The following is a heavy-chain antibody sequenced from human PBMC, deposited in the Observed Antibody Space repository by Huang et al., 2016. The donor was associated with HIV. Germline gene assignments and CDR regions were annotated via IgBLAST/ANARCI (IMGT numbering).Heavy chain of an antibody. D-gene: IGHD3-3*01. CDR2: IDYSGRT. CDR1: GGSISTHY. Sequence: QVQLQESGPGLVKPSETLSLTCTVSGGSISTHYWSWIRQPPGKGLGGIGSIDYSGRTNYSPSLKSRVTILLDTSKNQFSLRVNSVTAADTAMYYCARDHHDFWRGYRRMYFFDHWGQGTLVTVSS. CDR3: ARDHHDFWRGYRRMYFFDH. J-gene: IGHJ4*02. V-gene: IGHV4-59*11.